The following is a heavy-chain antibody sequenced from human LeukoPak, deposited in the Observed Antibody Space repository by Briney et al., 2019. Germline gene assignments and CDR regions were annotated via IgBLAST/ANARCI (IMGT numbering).Heavy chain of an antibody. CDR3: ARDSVYSGSSLDY. V-gene: IGHV1-18*01. Sequence: ASVKVSCKASGYTFTSYGINWVRQAPGQGLEWMGWISGYNGKTKYAPKIQGRVTMTIDTSTITAYMELRSLRSDDTAVYYCARDSVYSGSSLDYWGQGALVTVSS. D-gene: IGHD1-26*01. CDR2: ISGYNGKT. J-gene: IGHJ4*02. CDR1: GYTFTSYG.